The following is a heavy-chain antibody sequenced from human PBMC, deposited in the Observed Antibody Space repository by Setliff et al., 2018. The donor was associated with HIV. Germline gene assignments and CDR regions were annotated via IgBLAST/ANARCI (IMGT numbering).Heavy chain of an antibody. CDR3: ARTKSVTIFGVLHDSGMDV. V-gene: IGHV3-48*03. D-gene: IGHD3-3*01. CDR1: DFIFSNYE. CDR2: ISSSGTTT. J-gene: IGHJ6*02. Sequence: SGGSLRLSCAASDFIFSNYEMNWVRQAPGRGLEWISSISSSGTTTVYRDSVKGRFTISRDNAKNSLYLQMNSLRAEDTAVYYCARTKSVTIFGVLHDSGMDVWGQGTTVTVSS.